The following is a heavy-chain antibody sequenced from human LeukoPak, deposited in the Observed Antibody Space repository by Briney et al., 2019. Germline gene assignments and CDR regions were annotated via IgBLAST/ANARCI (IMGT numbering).Heavy chain of an antibody. CDR2: IYYSGGT. CDR1: GGSISSYY. D-gene: IGHD2-2*01. Sequence: SETLSLTCTVGGGSISSYYWSWIRQPPGKGLEWIGYIYYSGGTNYNPSLKSRVTISVDTSKNQFSLKLSSVTAADTAVYHCARGTGVVGAEYLDAFDIWGQGTMVTVSS. V-gene: IGHV4-59*01. J-gene: IGHJ3*02. CDR3: ARGTGVVGAEYLDAFDI.